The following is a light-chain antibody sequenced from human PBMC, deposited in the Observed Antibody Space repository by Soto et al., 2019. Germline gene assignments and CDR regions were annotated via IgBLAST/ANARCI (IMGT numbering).Light chain of an antibody. CDR3: QQYYDYPPLI. V-gene: IGKV3-15*01. CDR2: GAS. J-gene: IGKJ4*01. CDR1: RNINRK. Sequence: EIVMTQSPATLSVSPGERATLSCRASRNINRKLAWYQQKPGQAPRLLISGASTRATGIPARFSGSGSGTEVTLTISSRQSEDFAVYYCQQYYDYPPLIFGGGTKVEIK.